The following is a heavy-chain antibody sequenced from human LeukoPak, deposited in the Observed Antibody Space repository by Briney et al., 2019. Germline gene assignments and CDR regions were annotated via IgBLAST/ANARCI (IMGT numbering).Heavy chain of an antibody. V-gene: IGHV4-59*01. CDR1: GGSISGYF. D-gene: IGHD6-13*01. J-gene: IGHJ5*02. Sequence: SELLSLTCTVSGGSISGYFWSWIRQPPGKGLEWIGYICYSGSSGSTHYNPSLRSRVTISVDTSKNQFSLKLSSVTAADTAVYYCARDISSSSWFSNWFDPWGQGTLVPVSS. CDR3: ARDISSSSWFSNWFDP. CDR2: ICYSGSSGST.